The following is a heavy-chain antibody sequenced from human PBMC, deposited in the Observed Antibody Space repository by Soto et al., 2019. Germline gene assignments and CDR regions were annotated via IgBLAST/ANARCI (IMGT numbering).Heavy chain of an antibody. Sequence: QVQLVQSGAEEKKPGSSVKVSCKASGGTFSSYAISWVRQAPGQGLEWMGGIIPIFGTANYEQKFQGRVTSTADESTSTVYIELSSLRSEETAVYYCARPIRHYDSSGYSLPLGYWGQGTLVTVSS. CDR3: ARPIRHYDSSGYSLPLGY. V-gene: IGHV1-69*01. CDR2: IIPIFGTA. D-gene: IGHD3-22*01. J-gene: IGHJ4*02. CDR1: GGTFSSYA.